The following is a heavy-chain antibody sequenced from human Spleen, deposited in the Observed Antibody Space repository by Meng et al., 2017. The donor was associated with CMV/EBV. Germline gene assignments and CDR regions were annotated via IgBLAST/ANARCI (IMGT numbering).Heavy chain of an antibody. CDR2: ISGFDGHT. Sequence: ASGSSFTSYGFAWVRQAPGQGLEWMGWISGFDGHTNDAPKFQGRVILTIETSTSTAYMELTSLRSDDTAVYFCARDENGYNGQDFWGQGTLVTVSS. J-gene: IGHJ4*02. CDR1: GSSFTSYG. V-gene: IGHV1-18*01. D-gene: IGHD5-24*01. CDR3: ARDENGYNGQDF.